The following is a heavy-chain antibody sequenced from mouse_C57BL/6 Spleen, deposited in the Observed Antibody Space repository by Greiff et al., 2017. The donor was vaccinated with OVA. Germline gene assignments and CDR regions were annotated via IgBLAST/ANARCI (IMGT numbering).Heavy chain of an antibody. Sequence: VKLQQSGPELVKPGASVKISCKASGYAFSSSWMNWVKQRPGKGLEWIGRIYPGDGDTNYNGKFKGKATLTADKSSSTAYMQLSSLTSEDSAVYFCARRGVRSYFDYWGQGTTLTVSS. D-gene: IGHD1-1*01. CDR3: ARRGVRSYFDY. CDR2: IYPGDGDT. V-gene: IGHV1-82*01. J-gene: IGHJ2*01. CDR1: GYAFSSSW.